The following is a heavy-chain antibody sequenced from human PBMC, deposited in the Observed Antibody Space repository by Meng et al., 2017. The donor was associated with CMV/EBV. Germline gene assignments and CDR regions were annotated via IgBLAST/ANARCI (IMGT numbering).Heavy chain of an antibody. CDR1: GFTFSSYW. CDR2: ISGSGGST. Sequence: GESLKISCAASGFTFSSYWMSWVRQAPGKGLEWVSAISGSGGSTYYADSVKGRFTISRDNSKNTLYLQMNSLRAEDTAVYYCAKDPTYYYDSRYFDYWGQGTLVTVSS. J-gene: IGHJ4*02. CDR3: AKDPTYYYDSRYFDY. V-gene: IGHV3-23*01. D-gene: IGHD3-22*01.